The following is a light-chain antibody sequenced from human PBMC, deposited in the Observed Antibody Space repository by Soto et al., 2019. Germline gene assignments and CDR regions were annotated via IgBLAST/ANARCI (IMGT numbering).Light chain of an antibody. Sequence: QSALTQPASVSGSPGQSSTISCTGTNSDIGFYNYVSWYQQHPGEAPKLIIYEVAKRPSGVSSRFSGSKSGNTASLTISGLQAEDEADYHCSSYTSSSPLYVFGTGTKLTVL. J-gene: IGLJ1*01. CDR3: SSYTSSSPLYV. CDR1: NSDIGFYNY. CDR2: EVA. V-gene: IGLV2-14*01.